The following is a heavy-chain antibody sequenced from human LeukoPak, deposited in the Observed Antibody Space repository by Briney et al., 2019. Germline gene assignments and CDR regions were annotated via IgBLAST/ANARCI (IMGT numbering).Heavy chain of an antibody. CDR3: AKDHKGYCSGGSCYNWFDS. CDR2: ISYDGSNK. D-gene: IGHD2-15*01. J-gene: IGHJ5*01. V-gene: IGHV3-30*18. Sequence: GGSLRLSCAASGFTFSSYGRHWVRQAPGKGLEGVGVISYDGSNKYYADSVKGRFTISRDNSKNTLYLQMNSLRAEDTAVSYCAKDHKGYCSGGSCYNWFDSWGQGTLATVS. CDR1: GFTFSSYG.